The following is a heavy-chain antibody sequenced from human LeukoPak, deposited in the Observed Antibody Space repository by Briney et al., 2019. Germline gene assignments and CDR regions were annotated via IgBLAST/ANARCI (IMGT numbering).Heavy chain of an antibody. CDR2: IIPILGIA. V-gene: IGHV1-69*04. D-gene: IGHD6-13*01. CDR3: ARENSSSWYYYGMDV. Sequence: ASVKVSCKASGGTFSSYAISWVRQAPGQGLEWMGRIIPILGIANYAQKFQGRVTITADKSTSTAYMELSSLRSEDTAVYYCARENSSSWYYYGMDVWGQGTTVTVSS. CDR1: GGTFSSYA. J-gene: IGHJ6*02.